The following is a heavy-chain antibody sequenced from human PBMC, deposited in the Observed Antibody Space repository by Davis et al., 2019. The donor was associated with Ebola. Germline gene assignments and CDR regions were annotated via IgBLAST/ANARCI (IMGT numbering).Heavy chain of an antibody. CDR2: INHSGST. Sequence: SETLSLTCAVYGGSFSGYYWSWIRQPPGKGLEWIGEINHSGSTNYNPSLKSRVTISVDTSKNQFSLKLSSVTAADTAVYYCAREWVVPAAIPSYYYYYGMDVWGQGTTVTVSS. V-gene: IGHV4-34*01. J-gene: IGHJ6*02. D-gene: IGHD2-2*02. CDR3: AREWVVPAAIPSYYYYYGMDV. CDR1: GGSFSGYY.